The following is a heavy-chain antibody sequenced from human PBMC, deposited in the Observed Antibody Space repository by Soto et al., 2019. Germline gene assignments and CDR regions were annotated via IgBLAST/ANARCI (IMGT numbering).Heavy chain of an antibody. J-gene: IGHJ4*02. Sequence: TGESLKISCKGSGYIFANDWIAWVRQMPGKGLEWMGIIFPGDSDTRYSPSFQGQVTISADKSINTAYLQWSSLKASDTAVYYCARRVAAHHYFDCWGQGDLVTVSS. D-gene: IGHD6-6*01. V-gene: IGHV5-51*01. CDR1: GYIFANDW. CDR2: IFPGDSDT. CDR3: ARRVAAHHYFDC.